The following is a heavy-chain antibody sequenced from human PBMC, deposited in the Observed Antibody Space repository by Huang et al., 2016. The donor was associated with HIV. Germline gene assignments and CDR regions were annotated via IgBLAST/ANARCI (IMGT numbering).Heavy chain of an antibody. Sequence: QVQLVQSGAEVKKPGASVKVSCKASGYTFTGYYMHWVRQAPGQWLEWMGWINPKSGGRNYAQKCQGSVTMTRDTSISTAYMELSRLRSDDTAVYYCAREVVSATGYYYYGMDVWCQGTTVTVSS. CDR2: INPKSGGR. CDR3: AREVVSATGYYYYGMDV. CDR1: GYTFTGYY. V-gene: IGHV1-2*02. J-gene: IGHJ6*02. D-gene: IGHD2-15*01.